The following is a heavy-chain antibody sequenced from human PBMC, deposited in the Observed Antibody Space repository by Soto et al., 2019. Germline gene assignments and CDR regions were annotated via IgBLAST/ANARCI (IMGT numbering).Heavy chain of an antibody. CDR2: IWYDGSNK. CDR1: GFTFSSNG. D-gene: IGHD3-16*01. J-gene: IGHJ4*02. CDR3: ARWGNNKKLDY. Sequence: PGGSLRLSCAASGFTFSSNGMHWVRQAPGKGLEWVAVIWYDGSNKYYADSVEGRFTISRDNSKNTLYLQMNSLRAEDTAVYYCARWGNNKKLDYWGQGTLVTV. V-gene: IGHV3-33*01.